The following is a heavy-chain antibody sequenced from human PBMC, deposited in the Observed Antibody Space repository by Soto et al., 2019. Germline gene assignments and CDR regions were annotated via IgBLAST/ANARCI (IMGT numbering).Heavy chain of an antibody. CDR1: GFTFTSSA. CDR2: IVVGSGNT. CDR3: AVPGYSRGWSNFDY. V-gene: IGHV1-58*01. J-gene: IGHJ4*02. D-gene: IGHD6-19*01. Sequence: QMQLVQSGPEVKKPGTSVKVSCKASGFTFTSSAVQWVRQARGQGLEWIGWIVVGSGNTNYAQKFQERVTITRDMSTSTDYMELSSLRSEETAVYYCAVPGYSRGWSNFDYWGQGTLVTVSS.